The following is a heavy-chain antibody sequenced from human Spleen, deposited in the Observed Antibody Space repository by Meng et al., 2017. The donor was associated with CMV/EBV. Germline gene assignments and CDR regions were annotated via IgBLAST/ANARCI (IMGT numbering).Heavy chain of an antibody. CDR1: GGSFSGYY. V-gene: IGHV4-34*01. CDR2: INHSGST. D-gene: IGHD1-14*01. CDR3: ARAEVAASPEFDY. Sequence: SETLFLTCAVYGGSFSGYYWSWIRQPPGKGLEWIGEINHSGSTNYNPSLKSRVTISVDTSKNQFSLQLSSVTAADTALYYCARAEVAASPEFDYWGQGTQVTVSS. J-gene: IGHJ4*02.